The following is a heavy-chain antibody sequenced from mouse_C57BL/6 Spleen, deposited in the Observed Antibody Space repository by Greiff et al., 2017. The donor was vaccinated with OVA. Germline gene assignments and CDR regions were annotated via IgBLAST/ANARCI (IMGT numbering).Heavy chain of an antibody. Sequence: QVQLQQSGAELVRPGTSVKVSCKASGYAFTNYLIEWVKQRPGQGLEWIGVINPGSGGTNYNEKFKGKATLTADKSSSTAYMQLSSLTSEDSAVYVCARSGVFDYWGQGTTLTVSS. J-gene: IGHJ2*01. CDR1: GYAFTNYL. CDR3: ARSGVFDY. CDR2: INPGSGGT. V-gene: IGHV1-54*01.